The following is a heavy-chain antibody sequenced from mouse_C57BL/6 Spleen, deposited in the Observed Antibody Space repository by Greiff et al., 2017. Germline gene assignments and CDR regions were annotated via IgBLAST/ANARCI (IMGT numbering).Heavy chain of an antibody. Sequence: EVQLQQSGPELVKPGASVKIPCKASGYTFTDYNMDWVKQSHGKSLEWIGDINPNNGGTFYNQKFKGKATLTVDKSSSTAYMELRSLTSEDTAVYYCARRGYYGSSPLAYWGQGTLVTVSA. CDR2: INPNNGGT. J-gene: IGHJ3*01. CDR1: GYTFTDYN. V-gene: IGHV1-18*01. D-gene: IGHD1-1*01. CDR3: ARRGYYGSSPLAY.